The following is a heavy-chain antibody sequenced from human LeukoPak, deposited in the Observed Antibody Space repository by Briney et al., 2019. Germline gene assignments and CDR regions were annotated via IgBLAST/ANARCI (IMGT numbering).Heavy chain of an antibody. Sequence: SETLSLTCTVSGGSISSSSYYWGWIRQPPGKGLEWIGSIYYSGSTYYNPSLKSRVTISVDTSKNQFSLKLSSVTAADTAVYYCARGLGRIAARHNWFDPWGQGTLATVSS. D-gene: IGHD6-6*01. CDR1: GGSISSSSYY. J-gene: IGHJ5*02. V-gene: IGHV4-39*07. CDR3: ARGLGRIAARHNWFDP. CDR2: IYYSGST.